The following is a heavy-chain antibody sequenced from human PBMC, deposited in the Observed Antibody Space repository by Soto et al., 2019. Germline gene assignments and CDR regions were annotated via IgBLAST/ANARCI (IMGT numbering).Heavy chain of an antibody. CDR1: GFRFDEYA. V-gene: IGHV3-9*01. D-gene: IGHD4-17*01. CDR2: ITWNSGKA. Sequence: EVHLVESGGGLVQPGRSLRLSCAASGFRFDEYAMHWVRQAPGKGLEWVSGITWNSGKAAYSDSVKGRFTISRDNAKNSLYLQMNSLRPEDTALYFCARIRRSDYQGFDDWGRGALVTVSS. CDR3: ARIRRSDYQGFDD. J-gene: IGHJ4*02.